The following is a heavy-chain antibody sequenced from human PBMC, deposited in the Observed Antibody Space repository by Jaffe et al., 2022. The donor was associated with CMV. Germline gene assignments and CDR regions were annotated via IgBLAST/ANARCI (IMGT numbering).Heavy chain of an antibody. J-gene: IGHJ4*02. D-gene: IGHD3-3*01. CDR3: ARTHRPDYDFWSGPYYFDY. Sequence: QVTLRESGPALVKPTQTLTLTCTFSGFSLSTSGMCVSWIRQPPGKALEWLALIDWDDDKYYSTSLKTRLTISKDTSKNQVVLTMTNMDPVDTATYYCARTHRPDYDFWSGPYYFDYWGQGTLVTVSS. CDR1: GFSLSTSGMC. CDR2: IDWDDDK. V-gene: IGHV2-70*01.